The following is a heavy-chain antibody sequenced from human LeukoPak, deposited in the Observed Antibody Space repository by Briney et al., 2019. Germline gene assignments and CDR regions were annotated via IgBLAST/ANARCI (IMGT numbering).Heavy chain of an antibody. CDR3: AGCSTTSCYSAFDI. CDR1: GFTFSSYE. J-gene: IGHJ3*02. CDR2: ISSSGSPI. Sequence: SGGSLRLSCAASGFTFSSYEMNWVRQAPGKGLEWVSYISSSGSPIYYADSMKGRFTISRDNAKNSLHLQMNSLRAEDTAVYYCAGCSTTSCYSAFDIWGQGTMVTVSS. V-gene: IGHV3-48*03. D-gene: IGHD2-2*02.